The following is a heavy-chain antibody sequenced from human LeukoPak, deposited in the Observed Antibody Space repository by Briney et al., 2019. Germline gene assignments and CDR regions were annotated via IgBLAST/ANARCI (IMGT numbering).Heavy chain of an antibody. J-gene: IGHJ4*02. CDR2: IYYSGST. CDR3: ARGFSNYDFWSGYFPDFDY. D-gene: IGHD3-3*01. CDR1: GVSISSGGYY. Sequence: SETLSLTCTVSGVSISSGGYYWSWIRQHPGKGLEWIGYIYYSGSTYYNPSLKSRVTISVDTSKNQFSLKLSSVTAADTAVYYCARGFSNYDFWSGYFPDFDYWGQGTLVTVSS. V-gene: IGHV4-31*03.